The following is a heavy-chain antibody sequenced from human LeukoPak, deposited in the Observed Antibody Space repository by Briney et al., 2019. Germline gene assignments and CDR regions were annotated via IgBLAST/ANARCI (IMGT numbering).Heavy chain of an antibody. CDR3: ARVSYYGSGSLYFDH. Sequence: SETLSLTCTVSGGSISSYYWSWIRQPPGKGLEWIGYIYYSGSTNYNPSLKSRVTISVDTSKNQFSLKLSSVTAADTAVYYCARVSYYGSGSLYFDHWGQGTLVTVSS. J-gene: IGHJ4*02. CDR1: GGSISSYY. V-gene: IGHV4-59*01. D-gene: IGHD3-10*01. CDR2: IYYSGST.